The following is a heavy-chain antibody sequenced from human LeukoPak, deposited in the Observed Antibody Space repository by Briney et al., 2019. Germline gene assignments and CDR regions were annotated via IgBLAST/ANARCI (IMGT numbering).Heavy chain of an antibody. CDR2: IRSKANSYAT. CDR3: ARHKESGVTTDRRGYYYYYMDV. J-gene: IGHJ6*03. CDR1: GCTFSGSA. V-gene: IGHV3-73*01. Sequence: GGSLRLSCAVSGCTFSGSAMHWVRQASGKGLEWVGRIRSKANSYATAYAASVKGRFTISRDDSKNTAYLQMNSLKTEDTAVYYCARHKESGVTTDRRGYYYYYMDVWGKGTTVTVSS. D-gene: IGHD4-17*01.